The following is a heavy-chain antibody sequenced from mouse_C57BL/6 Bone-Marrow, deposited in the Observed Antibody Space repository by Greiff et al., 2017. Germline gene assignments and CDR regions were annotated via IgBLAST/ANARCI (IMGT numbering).Heavy chain of an antibody. CDR2: INPGSGGT. CDR3: ARSGYFDFDV. CDR1: GYAFTNYL. J-gene: IGHJ1*03. D-gene: IGHD3-1*01. V-gene: IGHV1-54*01. Sequence: QVQLQQSGAELVRPGTSVKVSCKASGYAFTNYLIEWVKQRPGQGLEWIGVINPGSGGTNYNEKFKGKATLTADKSSSIAYMQLSSLTSEDSVGYSCARSGYFDFDVWGTGTTVTVSS.